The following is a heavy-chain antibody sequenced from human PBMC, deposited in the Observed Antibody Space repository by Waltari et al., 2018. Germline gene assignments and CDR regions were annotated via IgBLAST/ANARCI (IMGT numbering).Heavy chain of an antibody. D-gene: IGHD1-1*01. J-gene: IGHJ5*02. CDR1: GFTFNTYA. Sequence: QVQLMESGGGVVQPGGSLGLSCAASGFTFNTYARHWVRLGPGRGREGVGGISQDGCGSFYRDSGRGRFTISRGNSENTLYLQMNGLRTDDTAVYFCARDTVPGAGTTWARNLFGPWGQGTLVTVSS. V-gene: IGHV3-30-3*01. CDR3: ARDTVPGAGTTWARNLFGP. CDR2: ISQDGCGS.